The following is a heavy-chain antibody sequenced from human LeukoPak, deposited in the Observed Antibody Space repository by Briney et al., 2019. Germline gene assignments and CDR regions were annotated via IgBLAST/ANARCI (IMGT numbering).Heavy chain of an antibody. J-gene: IGHJ4*02. CDR1: GYSFTSYW. CDR3: ARLGNSGYDYGFDGLFDY. D-gene: IGHD5-12*01. V-gene: IGHV5-51*07. CDR2: IYPGDSDT. Sequence: GESLKISCKGSGYSFTSYWIGWVHQMPGKGLEWMGIIYPGDSDTRYSPSFQGQVTISADKSISTAYLQWSSLKASDTAMYYCARLGNSGYDYGFDGLFDYWGQGTLVTVSS.